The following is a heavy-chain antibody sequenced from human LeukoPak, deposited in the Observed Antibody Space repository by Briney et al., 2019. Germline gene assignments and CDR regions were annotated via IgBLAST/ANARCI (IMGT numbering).Heavy chain of an antibody. CDR2: IYPGDSDT. CDR1: GYSFTSYW. V-gene: IGHV5-51*01. Sequence: GESLKISCKGSGYSFTSYWIVWVRQMPGKGLEYMGTIYPGDSDTSYSPSFQGQVTISADKSASTAYLQWISLKASDTAMYYCAKIGDGEYDYWGQGTLVTVSS. J-gene: IGHJ4*02. CDR3: AKIGDGEYDY. D-gene: IGHD4-17*01.